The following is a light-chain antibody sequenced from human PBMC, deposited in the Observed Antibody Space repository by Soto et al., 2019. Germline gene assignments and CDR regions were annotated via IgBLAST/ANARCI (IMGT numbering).Light chain of an antibody. CDR2: DAS. Sequence: EIVLTQSPGTLSLSPGERATLSCRAIQSVSSSYLAWYQQKPGQAPRLLIYDASTRATGIPARFSGSGSGTEFTLTISSLKSEDFAVYYCQQYNNWPPWTFGQGTKVDNK. CDR3: QQYNNWPPWT. J-gene: IGKJ1*01. CDR1: QSVSSSY. V-gene: IGKV3-15*01.